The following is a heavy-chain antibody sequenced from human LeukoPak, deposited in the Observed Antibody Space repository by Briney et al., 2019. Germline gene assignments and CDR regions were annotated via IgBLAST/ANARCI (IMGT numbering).Heavy chain of an antibody. CDR3: ARLTSAPAAMSPDAFDI. J-gene: IGHJ3*02. D-gene: IGHD2-2*01. Sequence: SETLSLTCAVYGGSFSGYYWSWIRQPPGKGLEWIGEINHSGSTNYNPSLKSRVTISVDTSKNQFSLKLSSVTAADTAVYYCARLTSAPAAMSPDAFDIWGQGTMVTVSS. V-gene: IGHV4-34*01. CDR1: GGSFSGYY. CDR2: INHSGST.